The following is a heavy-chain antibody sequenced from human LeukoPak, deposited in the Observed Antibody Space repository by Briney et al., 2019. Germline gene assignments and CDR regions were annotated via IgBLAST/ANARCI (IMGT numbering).Heavy chain of an antibody. J-gene: IGHJ4*02. CDR2: IIIIVITI. V-gene: IGHV3-11*01. CDR3: AKDYLAVAGTFDY. D-gene: IGHD6-19*01. Sequence: GXGLEWXSYIIIIVITIYYADSVNGRFTISSDNAKNSLYLQMNSLRAEDTAVYYCAKDYLAVAGTFDYWGQGTLVTVSS.